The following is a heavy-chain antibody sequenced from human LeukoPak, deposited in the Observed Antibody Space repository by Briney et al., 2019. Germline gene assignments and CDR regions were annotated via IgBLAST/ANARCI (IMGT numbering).Heavy chain of an antibody. CDR3: ARGGSGEGY. Sequence: PSQTLSLTCSVFGGSISSRGYHWSWSRQHPGKGLEWIGYIYKSGSTYYNPSLKSRVTISTDTSKNLFSLKLTSVTAADTAMYYCARGGSGEGYWGQGTLVTVSS. CDR2: IYKSGST. CDR1: GGSISSRGYH. D-gene: IGHD3-10*01. J-gene: IGHJ4*02. V-gene: IGHV4-31*03.